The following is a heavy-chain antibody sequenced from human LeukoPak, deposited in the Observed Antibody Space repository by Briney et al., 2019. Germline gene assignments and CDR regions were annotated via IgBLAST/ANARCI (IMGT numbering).Heavy chain of an antibody. D-gene: IGHD2-15*01. V-gene: IGHV3-15*01. Sequence: NTGGSLRLSCAASGFTFSNAWTSWVRQAPGKGLEWVGRIKSKTDGGTTDYAAPVKGRFTISRDDSKNTLYLQMNSLKTEDTAVYYCTTDPGYCSGGSCPFDYWGQGTLVTVSS. J-gene: IGHJ4*02. CDR1: GFTFSNAW. CDR3: TTDPGYCSGGSCPFDY. CDR2: IKSKTDGGTT.